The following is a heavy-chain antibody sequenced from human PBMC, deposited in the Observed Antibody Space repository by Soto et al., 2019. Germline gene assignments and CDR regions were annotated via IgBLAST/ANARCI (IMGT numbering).Heavy chain of an antibody. V-gene: IGHV3-21*01. CDR3: ARDAYSSGWICDAFDI. J-gene: IGHJ3*02. Sequence: PGGSLRLSCAASGFTFSSYNMNWVRQAPGKGLEWVSSIISSSSYIYYADSVKGRFTISRDNAKNSLYLQMNSLRAEDTAVYYCARDAYSSGWICDAFDIWGQGTMVTVSS. D-gene: IGHD6-19*01. CDR1: GFTFSSYN. CDR2: IISSSSYI.